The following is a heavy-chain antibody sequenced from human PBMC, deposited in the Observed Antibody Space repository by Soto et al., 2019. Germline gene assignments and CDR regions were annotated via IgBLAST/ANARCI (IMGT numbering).Heavy chain of an antibody. D-gene: IGHD1-26*01. J-gene: IGHJ4*02. V-gene: IGHV4-39*07. Sequence: SETLSLTCTVSGGSISSSSYYWGWIRQHPGKGLEWIGNIYYSGTTHYNPSLKSRVTISIDTSKNQFSLNLSSVTAADTAVYYCARVVSGSYLDYWGQGTLVTVSS. CDR2: IYYSGTT. CDR3: ARVVSGSYLDY. CDR1: GGSISSSSYY.